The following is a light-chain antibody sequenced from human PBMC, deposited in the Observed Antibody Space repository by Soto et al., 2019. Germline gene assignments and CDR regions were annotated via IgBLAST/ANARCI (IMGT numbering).Light chain of an antibody. CDR2: GAS. CDR3: QQYGASVT. J-gene: IGKJ3*01. CDR1: QGVSSSY. V-gene: IGKV3-20*01. Sequence: EIVLTQSPGTLSLSPGEGATLSCRASQGVSSSYLAWYQHKPGQAPRLLIYGASSRASGNPDRFSGSGSWTDFTLTINRLEPEDFAVYYCQQYGASVTFGRGTKVDLK.